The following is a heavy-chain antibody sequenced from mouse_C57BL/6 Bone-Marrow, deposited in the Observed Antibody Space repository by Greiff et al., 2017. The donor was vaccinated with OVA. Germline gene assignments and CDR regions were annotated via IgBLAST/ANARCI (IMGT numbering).Heavy chain of an antibody. CDR1: GFTFSSYA. Sequence: EVQLVESGGGLVKPGGSLKLSCAASGFTFSSYAMSWVRQTPEKRLEWVATISDGGSYTYYPDNVKGRFTISRDNAKNNLYLQMSHLKSEDTAMYYCARDRGSSSYWYFDVWGTGTTVTVSS. D-gene: IGHD1-1*01. V-gene: IGHV5-4*01. CDR2: ISDGGSYT. J-gene: IGHJ1*03. CDR3: ARDRGSSSYWYFDV.